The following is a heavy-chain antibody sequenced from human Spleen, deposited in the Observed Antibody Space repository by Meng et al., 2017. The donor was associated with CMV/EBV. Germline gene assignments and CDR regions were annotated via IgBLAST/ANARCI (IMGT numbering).Heavy chain of an antibody. Sequence: SVKVSCKASGYTFTGYQMHWVRQAPGQGLEWMGGIIPILGIANYAQKFQGRVTITADKSTSTVYMELSRLRSEDTAVYYCARGYPMTVFDYWGQGILVTVSS. J-gene: IGHJ4*02. V-gene: IGHV1-69*10. CDR1: GYTFTGYQ. D-gene: IGHD2-21*02. CDR3: ARGYPMTVFDY. CDR2: IIPILGIA.